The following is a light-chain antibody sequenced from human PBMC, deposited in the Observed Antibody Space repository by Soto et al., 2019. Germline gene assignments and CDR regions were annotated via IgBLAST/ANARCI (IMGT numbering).Light chain of an antibody. Sequence: EIVMTQSPATLSVSPGERATLSCRASQSVSSNLAWYQQKPGQAPRLLIYGASSRATGIPDRFSGSGSGTDFTLTINSLQSEDSAVYYCQQHNQWPITFGQGTRLEIK. V-gene: IGKV3D-15*01. CDR3: QQHNQWPIT. CDR1: QSVSSN. J-gene: IGKJ5*01. CDR2: GAS.